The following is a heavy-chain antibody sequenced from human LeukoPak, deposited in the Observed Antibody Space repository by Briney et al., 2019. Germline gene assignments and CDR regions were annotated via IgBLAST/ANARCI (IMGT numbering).Heavy chain of an antibody. D-gene: IGHD3-3*01. J-gene: IGHJ6*02. CDR3: ARDAWRRFLEWPLLTGYYGMDV. CDR1: GGTFSSFA. V-gene: IGHV1-69*13. CDR2: IIPIFGTA. Sequence: ASVKVSCKASGGTFSSFAISWVRQAPGQGLEWMGGIIPIFGTANYAQKFQGRVTITADESTSTAYMELSSLRSEDTAVYYCARDAWRRFLEWPLLTGYYGMDVWGQGTTVTVSS.